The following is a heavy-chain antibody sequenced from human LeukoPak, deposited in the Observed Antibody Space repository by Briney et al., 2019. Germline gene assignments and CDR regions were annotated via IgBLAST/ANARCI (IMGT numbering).Heavy chain of an antibody. Sequence: ASVKVSCKAYGYTLTSYYMHWVRQAPAQGLEWMGLINPSGGRTNYAQKFQGRVTMTRDTSTSTVYMELSSLRSEDTAVYYCAREGLWFGELLYYYYYGMDVWGQGATVTVSS. CDR2: INPSGGRT. CDR1: GYTLTSYY. D-gene: IGHD3-10*01. CDR3: AREGLWFGELLYYYYYGMDV. V-gene: IGHV1-46*01. J-gene: IGHJ6*02.